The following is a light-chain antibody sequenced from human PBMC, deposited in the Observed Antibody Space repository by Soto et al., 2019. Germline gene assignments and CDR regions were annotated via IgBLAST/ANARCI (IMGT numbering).Light chain of an antibody. V-gene: IGKV1-27*01. Sequence: DIQMTQSPSFLSSFVGDRVTITCRASQAISNYLFWYQQKPGELPQLLIYAASTLQSGVLSRVSGSGSRTLFTLASSSLQHEDVATYYCQKYSSAPITFGQGTRLEIK. CDR3: QKYSSAPIT. CDR1: QAISNY. J-gene: IGKJ5*01. CDR2: AAS.